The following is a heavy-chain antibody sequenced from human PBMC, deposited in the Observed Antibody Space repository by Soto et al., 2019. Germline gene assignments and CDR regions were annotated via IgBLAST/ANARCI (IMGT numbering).Heavy chain of an antibody. CDR3: ARSQRIAAAGLSAFDI. V-gene: IGHV1-69*13. D-gene: IGHD6-13*01. Sequence: SVKVSCKASGGTFSSYAISWVRQAPGQGLEWMGGIIPIFGTANYAQKFQGRVTITADESTSTAYMELSSLRSEDTAVYYCARSQRIAAAGLSAFDIWGQGTMVTVSS. CDR1: GGTFSSYA. CDR2: IIPIFGTA. J-gene: IGHJ3*02.